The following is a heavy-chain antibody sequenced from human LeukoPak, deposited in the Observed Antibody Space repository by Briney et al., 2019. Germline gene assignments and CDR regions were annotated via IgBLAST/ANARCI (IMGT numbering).Heavy chain of an antibody. D-gene: IGHD1-26*01. J-gene: IGHJ4*02. Sequence: GASVKVSCKVSGYTLTELSMHWVRQAPGKGLEWMGGFDPEDGETIYAQKFQGRVTMTEDTSTDTAYMELSSLRSEDTAVYYCATKKGPPYSGSYEDYFDYWGQGTLVTVSS. V-gene: IGHV1-24*01. CDR1: GYTLTELS. CDR3: ATKKGPPYSGSYEDYFDY. CDR2: FDPEDGET.